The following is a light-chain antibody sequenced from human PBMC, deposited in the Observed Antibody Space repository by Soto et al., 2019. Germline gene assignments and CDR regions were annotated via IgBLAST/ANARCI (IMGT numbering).Light chain of an antibody. CDR3: QQYNNWPWT. CDR1: QSISSW. J-gene: IGKJ1*01. Sequence: DIQMTQSPSTLSASVGDRVTITCRASQSISSWLAWYQQKPGKAPKLLIYDASSLESGVPSRFSGSGSGTEFTLTISSLQSEDFAVHYCQQYNNWPWTFGQGTKVDIK. V-gene: IGKV1-5*01. CDR2: DAS.